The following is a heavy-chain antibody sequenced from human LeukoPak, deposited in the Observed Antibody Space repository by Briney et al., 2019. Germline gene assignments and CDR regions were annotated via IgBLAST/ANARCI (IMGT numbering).Heavy chain of an antibody. V-gene: IGHV4-39*01. Sequence: SETLSLTCTVSGGSISSSSYYWGWICQPPGKGLEWIGSIYYSGSTYYNPSLKSRVTISVDTSKNQFSLKLSSVTAADTAVYYCARWARSSGRYFDYWGQGTLVTVSS. D-gene: IGHD6-19*01. CDR1: GGSISSSSYY. J-gene: IGHJ4*02. CDR2: IYYSGST. CDR3: ARWARSSGRYFDY.